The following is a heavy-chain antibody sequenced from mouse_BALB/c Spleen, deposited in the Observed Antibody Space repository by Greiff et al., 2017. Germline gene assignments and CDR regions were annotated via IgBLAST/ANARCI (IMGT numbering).Heavy chain of an antibody. J-gene: IGHJ4*01. D-gene: IGHD2-3*01. V-gene: IGHV5-17*02. CDR3: ARERWLLHAMDY. CDR1: GFTFSSFG. Sequence: EVQRVESGGGLVQPGGSRKLSCAASGFTFSSFGMHWVRQAPEKGLEWVAYISSGSSTIYYADTVKGRFTISRDNPKNTLFLQMTSLRSEDTAMYYCARERWLLHAMDYWGQGTSVTVSS. CDR2: ISSGSSTI.